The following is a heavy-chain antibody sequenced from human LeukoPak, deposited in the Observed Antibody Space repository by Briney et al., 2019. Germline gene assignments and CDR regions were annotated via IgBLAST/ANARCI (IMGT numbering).Heavy chain of an antibody. Sequence: SQTLSLTCAISGDSVSSNSAAWNWIRQSPSRGLEWLGRTYYRSKWYNDYAVSVKSRITINPDTSKNQFSLQLNSVTPEDTAVYYCARAGAYYYDNSGYYSFDYWGQGTLVTVSS. J-gene: IGHJ4*02. D-gene: IGHD3-22*01. V-gene: IGHV6-1*01. CDR1: GDSVSSNSAA. CDR2: TYYRSKWYN. CDR3: ARAGAYYYDNSGYYSFDY.